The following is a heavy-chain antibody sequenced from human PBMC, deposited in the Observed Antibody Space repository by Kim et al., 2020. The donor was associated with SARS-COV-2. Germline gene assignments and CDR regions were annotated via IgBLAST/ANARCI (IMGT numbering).Heavy chain of an antibody. CDR3: ARVLVGVTSYYFDY. D-gene: IGHD2-21*02. V-gene: IGHV4-59*01. J-gene: IGHJ4*02. Sequence: NPALKSRVTISVDTSKIQFSLKLSSVTAADTAVYYCARVLVGVTSYYFDYWGQGTLVTVSS.